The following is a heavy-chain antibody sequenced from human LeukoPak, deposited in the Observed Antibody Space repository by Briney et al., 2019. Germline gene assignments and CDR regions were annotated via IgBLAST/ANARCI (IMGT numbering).Heavy chain of an antibody. CDR2: ITSSSSTI. CDR1: GFTFSSYS. V-gene: IGHV3-48*04. J-gene: IGHJ4*02. Sequence: GGSLRLSCAASGFTFSSYSMTWVRQAPGKGLEWVSYITSSSSTIYYADSVKGRFTISRDNAKNSLYLQMNSLRAEDTAVYYCARATNGVCVHWGQGTLVTVSS. CDR3: ARATNGVCVH. D-gene: IGHD2-8*01.